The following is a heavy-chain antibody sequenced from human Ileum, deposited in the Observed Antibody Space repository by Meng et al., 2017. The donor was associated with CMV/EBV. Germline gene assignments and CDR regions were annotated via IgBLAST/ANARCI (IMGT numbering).Heavy chain of an antibody. D-gene: IGHD3-22*01. CDR2: VYRDEEK. V-gene: IGHV2-5*02. CDR1: GEG. J-gene: IGHJ4*02. Sequence: GEGEGWRRQTPGKEQEWVGVVYRDEEKRKRKTKKSRLTITKDTSKNQVVLTMTNMDPVDTATYFCARTAKARTSYYDSFDYWGQGTLVTVSS. CDR3: ARTAKARTSYYDSFDY.